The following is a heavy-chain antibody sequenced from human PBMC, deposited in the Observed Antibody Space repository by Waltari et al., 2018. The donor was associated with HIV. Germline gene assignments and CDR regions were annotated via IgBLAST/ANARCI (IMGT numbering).Heavy chain of an antibody. CDR2: IWHDANNQ. CDR3: ARDSPAFSRGTEELDY. CDR1: GFTFSSYA. V-gene: IGHV3-33*01. J-gene: IGHJ4*02. Sequence: QVQLVESGGGVVQPGKSLRLSCAASGFTFSSYAMHWVCQDPGKGLEWVAVIWHDANNQYYADSVQGRFTISRDNSKNTLYLQMNSLRAEDTALYYCARDSPAFSRGTEELDYWGQGTLVTVSS. D-gene: IGHD2-2*01.